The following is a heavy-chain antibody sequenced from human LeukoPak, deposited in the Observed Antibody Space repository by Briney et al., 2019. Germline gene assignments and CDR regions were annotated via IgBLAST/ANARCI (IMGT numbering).Heavy chain of an antibody. J-gene: IGHJ6*03. CDR2: LFPVFNTP. V-gene: IGHV1-69*05. CDR3: ARVGSGTYIDNFYMDV. CDR1: GGTFSSYI. Sequence: SVKVSCKASGGTFSSYIICWVRQAPGQGLEWMGRLFPVFNTPKYAQKFQGRVTITTDASPITAYIEQSSLRSEDTAVYYCARVGSGTYIDNFYMDVWGKGTTVIVSS. D-gene: IGHD1-1*01.